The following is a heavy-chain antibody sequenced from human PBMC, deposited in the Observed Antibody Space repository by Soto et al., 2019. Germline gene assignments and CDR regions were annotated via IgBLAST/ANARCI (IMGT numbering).Heavy chain of an antibody. V-gene: IGHV3-30*18. J-gene: IGHJ4*02. CDR1: GFTFSSYG. CDR2: ISYDGSNK. CDR3: AKDRGLLRFGELYGY. D-gene: IGHD3-10*01. Sequence: QVQLVESGGGVVQPGRSLRLSCAASGFTFSSYGMHWVRQAPGKGLEWVAVISYDGSNKYYADSVKGRFTISRDNSKNTLYLQMNSLRAEDTAVYYCAKDRGLLRFGELYGYWGQGTLVTVSS.